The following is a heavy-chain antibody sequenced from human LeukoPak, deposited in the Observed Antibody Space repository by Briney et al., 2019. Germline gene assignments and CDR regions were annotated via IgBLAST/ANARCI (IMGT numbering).Heavy chain of an antibody. CDR1: GFTFSNAW. CDR2: IKSKTDGETT. CDR3: ARGGEVYSSSWYGPGDY. J-gene: IGHJ4*02. D-gene: IGHD6-13*01. Sequence: PGGSLRLSCAASGFTFSNAWMSWVRQAPGKGLEWVGRIKSKTDGETTDYAAPVKGRFTISRDDSKNTLYLQMNSLKTEDTAVYYCARGGEVYSSSWYGPGDYWGQGTLVTVSS. V-gene: IGHV3-15*01.